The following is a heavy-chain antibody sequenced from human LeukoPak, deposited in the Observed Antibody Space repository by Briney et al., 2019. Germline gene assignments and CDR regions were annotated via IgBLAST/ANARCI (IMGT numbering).Heavy chain of an antibody. J-gene: IGHJ4*02. CDR2: IIPILGIA. Sequence: SVKVSCKASGYTFTGYYMHWVRQAPGQGLEWMGRIIPILGIANYAQKFQGRVTITADKSTSTAYMELSSLRSEDTAVYYCAREGYSSSSPFDYWGQGTLVTVSS. V-gene: IGHV1-69*04. D-gene: IGHD6-6*01. CDR1: GYTFTGYY. CDR3: AREGYSSSSPFDY.